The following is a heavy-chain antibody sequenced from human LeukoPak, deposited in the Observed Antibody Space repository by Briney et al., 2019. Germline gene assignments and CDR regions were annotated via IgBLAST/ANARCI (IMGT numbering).Heavy chain of an antibody. J-gene: IGHJ5*02. CDR3: ASLPYRGYSPGWFDP. CDR1: GGSFSSYY. D-gene: IGHD5-18*01. V-gene: IGHV4-59*01. CDR2: IYYSGST. Sequence: PSETLSLTCAVYGGSFSSYYWSWIRQPPGKGLEWIGYIYYSGSTNYNPSLKSRVTISVDTSKNQFSLKLSSVTAADTAVYYCASLPYRGYSPGWFDPWGQGTLVTVSS.